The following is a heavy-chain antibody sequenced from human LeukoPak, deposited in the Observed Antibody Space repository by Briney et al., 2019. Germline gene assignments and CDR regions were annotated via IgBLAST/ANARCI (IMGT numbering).Heavy chain of an antibody. CDR2: IKQDGSEK. CDR3: AREDGRVTIFWGSEYFDY. D-gene: IGHD3-9*01. Sequence: PGGSLRLSCAASGFTFSSYWMSWVRQAPGKGLEWVANIKQDGSEKNYVDSVKGRFTISRDNAKNSLYLQMNSLRAEDTAVYYCAREDGRVTIFWGSEYFDYWGQGTLVTVSS. J-gene: IGHJ4*02. CDR1: GFTFSSYW. V-gene: IGHV3-7*01.